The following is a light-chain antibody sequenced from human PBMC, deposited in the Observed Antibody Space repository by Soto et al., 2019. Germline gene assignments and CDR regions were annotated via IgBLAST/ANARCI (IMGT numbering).Light chain of an antibody. Sequence: EIVMTQSPATLSVSPGERATLSCRASQSVSTNLAWYQQKPGQAPRLLIYGASTRATDVPARFSGSGSGTAFTLTIRSLQSEDFAVYYCQHFNNWPPYTFGQGTKLQIK. J-gene: IGKJ2*01. CDR2: GAS. CDR1: QSVSTN. V-gene: IGKV3-15*01. CDR3: QHFNNWPPYT.